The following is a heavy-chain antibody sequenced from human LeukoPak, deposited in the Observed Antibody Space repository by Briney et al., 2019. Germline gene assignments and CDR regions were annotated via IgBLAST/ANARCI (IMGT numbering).Heavy chain of an antibody. V-gene: IGHV4-59*01. J-gene: IGHJ4*02. Sequence: SETLSLTCTVSGGSFSRYYRSWIRQPPGKGLEWIGYIYYSGSTNYNPSLRSRVTISLDTSKNQFSLKLNSVTAADTAVYYCARDLGYCDSTSCYGGYYFDYWGQGILVTVSS. D-gene: IGHD2-2*01. CDR2: IYYSGST. CDR3: ARDLGYCDSTSCYGGYYFDY. CDR1: GGSFSRYY.